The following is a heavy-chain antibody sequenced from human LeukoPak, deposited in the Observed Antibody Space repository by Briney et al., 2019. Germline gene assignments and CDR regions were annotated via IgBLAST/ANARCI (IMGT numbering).Heavy chain of an antibody. CDR1: VGSISRGDYY. J-gene: IGHJ3*02. V-gene: IGHV4-30-4*01. D-gene: IGHD3-10*01. Sequence: SETLSLTCTVSVGSISRGDYYWSWIRQPPGKVLEWIGYIYYSGSTYYNPSLKSRATISVDTSKNKFSLKLSSVTAADTAVYYCARLRGLHAFDIWGQGTMVTVSS. CDR3: ARLRGLHAFDI. CDR2: IYYSGST.